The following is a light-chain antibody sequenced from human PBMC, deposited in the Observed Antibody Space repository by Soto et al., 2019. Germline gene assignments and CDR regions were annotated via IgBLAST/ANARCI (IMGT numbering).Light chain of an antibody. V-gene: IGKV1-12*02. J-gene: IGKJ4*01. Sequence: DIPMTQSPSSLSASVGDRVTITCRASQGIGKGLAWYQQKPGKAPKLLIYAASSLQSGVPSRFSGSGSGTDFTLTISSLQPEDFATYYCQQANSFRSLTFGGGTKVEIK. CDR3: QQANSFRSLT. CDR1: QGIGKG. CDR2: AAS.